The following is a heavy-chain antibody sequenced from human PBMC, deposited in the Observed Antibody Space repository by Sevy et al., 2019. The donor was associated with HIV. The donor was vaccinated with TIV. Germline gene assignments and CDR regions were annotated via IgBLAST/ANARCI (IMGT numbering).Heavy chain of an antibody. V-gene: IGHV3-33*01. CDR3: AREDLRVAGIGYYFHS. Sequence: GGSLRLSCAASGFSISGYGMHWVRQAPGKGLEWVAVIWYDGTNKEYADSVKGRFTISRDNSKNTLYLRMNSRRAEDAAVYYWAREDLRVAGIGYYFHSWGQGTLVTVSS. D-gene: IGHD6-19*01. CDR2: IWYDGTNK. J-gene: IGHJ4*02. CDR1: GFSISGYG.